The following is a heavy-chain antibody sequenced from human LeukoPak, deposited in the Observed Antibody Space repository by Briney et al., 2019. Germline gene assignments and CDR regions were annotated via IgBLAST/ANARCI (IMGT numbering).Heavy chain of an antibody. V-gene: IGHV3-23*01. CDR3: AKDLRYDSSGYYSY. J-gene: IGHJ4*02. Sequence: GSLRLSCAASGFTFSNYAMSWVRQAPGKGLEWVSAISGGGGSTYYADSVKGRSTISRDNSKNTLYLQMNSLRAEDTAVYYCAKDLRYDSSGYYSYWGQGTLVTVSS. CDR1: GFTFSNYA. CDR2: ISGGGGST. D-gene: IGHD3-22*01.